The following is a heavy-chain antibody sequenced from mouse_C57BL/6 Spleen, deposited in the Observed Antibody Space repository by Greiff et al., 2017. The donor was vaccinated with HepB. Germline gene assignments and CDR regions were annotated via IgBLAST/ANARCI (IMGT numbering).Heavy chain of an antibody. CDR1: GYTFTDYN. CDR2: INPNNGGT. CDR3: ARYGSSYFDY. Sequence: VQLKESGPELVKPGASVKIPCKASGYTFTDYNMDWVKQSHGKSLEWIGDINPNNGGTNYNQKFKGKATLTVDKSSSTAYMELRSLTSEDTAVYYCARYGSSYFDYWGQGTTLTVSS. V-gene: IGHV1-18*01. D-gene: IGHD1-1*01. J-gene: IGHJ2*01.